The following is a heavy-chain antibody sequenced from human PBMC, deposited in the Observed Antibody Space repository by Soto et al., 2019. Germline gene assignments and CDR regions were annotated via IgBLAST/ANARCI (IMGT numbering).Heavy chain of an antibody. CDR1: GFTFSSYA. Sequence: GGSLRLSCAASGFTFSSYAMGWVRQGLGKGLEWVAVVSIGGSTHYADSVRGRFTISRDNSKNTLSLQMNSLTAEDTAVYLCAKRRGAGGHFDYWGQGALVTVSS. J-gene: IGHJ4*02. V-gene: IGHV3-23*01. CDR2: VSIGGST. CDR3: AKRRGAGGHFDY. D-gene: IGHD2-15*01.